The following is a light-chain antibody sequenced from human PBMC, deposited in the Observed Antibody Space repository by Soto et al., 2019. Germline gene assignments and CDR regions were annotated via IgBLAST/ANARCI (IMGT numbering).Light chain of an antibody. J-gene: IGLJ2*01. CDR2: DVN. Sequence: QSALTQPASVSGSPGQSITISCTATSSDFGGYNYVSWYQHHPGKAPKLMIYDVNSRPSGVSDRFSGSKSANTASLTISGLQAEDGADYYCTSYTSTSTVIFGGGTKLPVL. V-gene: IGLV2-14*03. CDR3: TSYTSTSTVI. CDR1: SSDFGGYNY.